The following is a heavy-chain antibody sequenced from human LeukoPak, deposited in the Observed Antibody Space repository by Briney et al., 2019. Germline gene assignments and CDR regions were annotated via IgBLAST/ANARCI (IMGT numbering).Heavy chain of an antibody. V-gene: IGHV3-23*01. CDR2: ISGSGGST. J-gene: IGHJ6*02. CDR1: GFTFSSYA. CDR3: AKAPPGYCSSTSCYTPLYYGMDV. D-gene: IGHD2-2*02. Sequence: GGSLRLSCAVSGFTFSSYAMSWVRRAPGKGLEWVSAISGSGGSTYYADSVKGRFTISRDNSKNTLYLQMNSLRAEDTAVYYCAKAPPGYCSSTSCYTPLYYGMDVWGQGTTVTVSS.